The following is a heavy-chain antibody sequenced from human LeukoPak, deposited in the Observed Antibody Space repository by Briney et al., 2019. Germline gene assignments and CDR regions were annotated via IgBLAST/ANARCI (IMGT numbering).Heavy chain of an antibody. CDR2: IYTSGST. V-gene: IGHV4-61*02. J-gene: IGHJ4*02. Sequence: PSQTLSLTCTVSGGSISSGSYYWSWIRQPAGKGLEWIGRIYTSGSTDYNPSLKSRVTISVDTSKNQFSLKLSSVTAADTAVYYCARDLGITGTRVPDWGRGIMVTVSS. CDR3: ARDLGITGTRVPD. CDR1: GGSISSGSYY. D-gene: IGHD1-7*01.